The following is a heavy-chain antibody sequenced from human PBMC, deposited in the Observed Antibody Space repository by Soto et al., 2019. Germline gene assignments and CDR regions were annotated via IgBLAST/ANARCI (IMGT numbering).Heavy chain of an antibody. V-gene: IGHV1-69*13. Sequence: SVRSPARLLEAPSAAMLSAGCDRPLDKGLSGWEGSSLTITADESTSTAYMELSSLRSEDTAVYYCARVTAALPYYFDYWGQGTLVTVSS. CDR1: EAPSAAML. J-gene: IGHJ4*02. CDR3: ARVTAALPYYFDY. D-gene: IGHD6-25*01. CDR2: SS.